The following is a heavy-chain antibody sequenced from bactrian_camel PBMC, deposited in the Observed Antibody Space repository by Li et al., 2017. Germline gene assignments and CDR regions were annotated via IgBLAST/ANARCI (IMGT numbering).Heavy chain of an antibody. D-gene: IGHD5*01. V-gene: IGHV3S6*01. J-gene: IGHJ6*01. CDR2: MYNGGTNT. CDR1: GYTSSSFC. CDR3: AAAVNWGVYCRVKPIWDWL. Sequence: HVQLVESGGGSVQAGGSLRLSCTASGYTSSSFCIAWFRQAPGKEREGIASMYNGGTNTYYGDSVKGRFTISEDVAKKTVYLQMDTLVPEDTGTYYCAAAVNWGVYCRVKPIWDWLQGPGDPGHRL.